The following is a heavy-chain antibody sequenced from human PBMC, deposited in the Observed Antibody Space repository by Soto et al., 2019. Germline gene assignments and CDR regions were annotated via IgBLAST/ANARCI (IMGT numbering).Heavy chain of an antibody. V-gene: IGHV4-30-4*01. D-gene: IGHD5-18*01. J-gene: IGHJ5*02. CDR3: VRLRGYDLGLRRDWFDP. CDR2: INYSGST. Sequence: QVQLQESGPGLVKPSQTLSLTCTVFGGSISSGDYDWSWIRQPPGKGLEWIGHINYSGSTYYNPSLKSRVTMSIDTSKNQFSLKLTSVTAADTAVYYCVRLRGYDLGLRRDWFDPWGQGIVVIVSS. CDR1: GGSISSGDYD.